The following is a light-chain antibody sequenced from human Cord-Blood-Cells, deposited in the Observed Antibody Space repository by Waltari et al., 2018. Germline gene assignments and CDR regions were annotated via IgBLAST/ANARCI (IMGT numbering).Light chain of an antibody. J-gene: IGKJ1*01. V-gene: IGKV2-28*01. CDR2: LGS. CDR1: QSLLHSNGYNY. CDR3: MQALQTPRT. Sequence: ASISCRSSQSLLHSNGYNYLDWYLQKPGQSPQLLIYLGSNRASGVPDRFSGSGSGTDFTLKISRVEAEDVGVYYCMQALQTPRTFGQGTKVEIK.